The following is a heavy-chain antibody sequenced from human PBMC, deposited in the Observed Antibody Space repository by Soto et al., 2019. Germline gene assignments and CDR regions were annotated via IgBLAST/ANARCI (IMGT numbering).Heavy chain of an antibody. J-gene: IGHJ6*02. CDR3: VRQGIDYLHGLVDV. CDR1: SGPDRSHN. D-gene: IGHD4-17*01. V-gene: IGHV4-59*08. Sequence: QVQLQQSGPRLVKPSETLSLTCNVSSGPDRSHNWGWIRQPPGRGLEWIGYVYYTGDTAYNPSLRSRVSISADTSTNDISLTLSSVTAADTAVYYCVRQGIDYLHGLVDVWGQGTTVSVSS. CDR2: VYYTGDT.